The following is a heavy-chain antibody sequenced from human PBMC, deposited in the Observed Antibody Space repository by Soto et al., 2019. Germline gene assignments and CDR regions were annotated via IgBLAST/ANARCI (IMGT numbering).Heavy chain of an antibody. Sequence: GSVKVSCKASGYTFTSYAMHWVRQAPGQRLEWMGWINAGNGNTKYSQKFQGRVTITRDTSASTAYMELSSLRSEDTAVYYCARTYASLRFLEWFPLYYYGMDVWGQGTTVTVS. D-gene: IGHD3-3*01. CDR2: INAGNGNT. V-gene: IGHV1-3*01. CDR1: GYTFTSYA. J-gene: IGHJ6*02. CDR3: ARTYASLRFLEWFPLYYYGMDV.